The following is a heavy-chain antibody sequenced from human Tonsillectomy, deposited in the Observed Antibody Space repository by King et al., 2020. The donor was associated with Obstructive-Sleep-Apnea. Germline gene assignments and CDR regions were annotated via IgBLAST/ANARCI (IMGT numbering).Heavy chain of an antibody. J-gene: IGHJ4*02. D-gene: IGHD3-22*01. CDR1: GFSFGDYT. CDR3: TRFRDNGYGLLDY. CDR2: IRSKAYGGTT. Sequence: VQLVESGGGLVQPGRSLRLSCTASGFSFGDYTMSWFRQAPGKGLEWVGFIRSKAYGGTTEYAASVKGRFTISRDASKSIAYVQMNSLKTEDTAVYYCTRFRDNGYGLLDYWGQGTLVTVSS. V-gene: IGHV3-49*03.